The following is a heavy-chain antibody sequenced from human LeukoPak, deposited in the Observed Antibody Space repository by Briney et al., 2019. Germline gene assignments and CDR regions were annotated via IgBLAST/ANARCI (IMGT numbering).Heavy chain of an antibody. D-gene: IGHD3-22*01. CDR3: ARDLKYYDSSGFDY. CDR1: GFTFSSYS. Sequence: GGSLRLSCAASGFTFSSYSMNWVRQAPGKGLEWVSCISSRSSYIYYTDSVKGQFTISRDNAKNSLSLQMNSLRAEDTAVYYCARDLKYYDSSGFDYWGQGTLVIVSS. CDR2: ISSRSSYI. J-gene: IGHJ4*02. V-gene: IGHV3-21*01.